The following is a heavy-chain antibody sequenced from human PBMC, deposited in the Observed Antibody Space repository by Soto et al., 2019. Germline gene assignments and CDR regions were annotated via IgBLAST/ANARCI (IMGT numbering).Heavy chain of an antibody. V-gene: IGHV4-59*01. Sequence: SETLSLTCTVSGGSISSYYWSWIRQPPGKGLEWIGYIYYSGSTNYNPSLKSRVTISVDTSKNQFSLKLSSVTAADTAVYYCASGGGRLRWFDPWGQGTLVTVSS. CDR1: GGSISSYY. CDR2: IYYSGST. CDR3: ASGGGRLRWFDP. D-gene: IGHD3-16*01. J-gene: IGHJ5*02.